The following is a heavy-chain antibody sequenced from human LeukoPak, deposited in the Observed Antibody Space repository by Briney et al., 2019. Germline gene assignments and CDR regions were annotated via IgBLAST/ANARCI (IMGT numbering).Heavy chain of an antibody. D-gene: IGHD4-17*01. J-gene: IGHJ4*02. V-gene: IGHV3-48*01. Sequence: GGSLRLSCAASGFTFSSYSMNWVRQAPGKGLEWVSYISSSSTIYYADSVKGRFTISRDNAKNSLYLQMNSLRAEDTAVYYCAREDYELDYWGQGTLVTVSS. CDR1: GFTFSSYS. CDR2: ISSSSTI. CDR3: AREDYELDY.